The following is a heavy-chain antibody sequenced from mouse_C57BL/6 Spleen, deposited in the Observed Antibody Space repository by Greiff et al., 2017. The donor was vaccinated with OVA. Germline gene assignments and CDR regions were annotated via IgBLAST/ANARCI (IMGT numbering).Heavy chain of an antibody. V-gene: IGHV1-64*01. Sequence: QVQLQQPGAELVKPGASVKLSCKASGYTFTSYWMHWVKQRPGQGLEWIGMIHPNSGSTNYNEKFKSKATLTVDKSSSTAYMQLSSLTSEDSAVYYGARLYYYGSSNWYFDVWGTGTTVTVSS. D-gene: IGHD1-1*01. CDR1: GYTFTSYW. CDR2: IHPNSGST. J-gene: IGHJ1*03. CDR3: ARLYYYGSSNWYFDV.